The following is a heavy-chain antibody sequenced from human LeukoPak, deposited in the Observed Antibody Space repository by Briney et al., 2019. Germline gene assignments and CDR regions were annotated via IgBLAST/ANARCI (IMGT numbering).Heavy chain of an antibody. J-gene: IGHJ4*02. V-gene: IGHV3-21*01. CDR3: ARVTRIAVAGTDY. CDR1: GFTFSSYS. Sequence: GRSLRLSCAASGFTFSSYSMNWVRQAPGKGLEWVSSISSSSSYIYYADSVKGRFTISRDNAKNSLYLQMNSLRAEDTAVYYCARVTRIAVAGTDYWGQGTLVTVSS. CDR2: ISSSSSYI. D-gene: IGHD6-19*01.